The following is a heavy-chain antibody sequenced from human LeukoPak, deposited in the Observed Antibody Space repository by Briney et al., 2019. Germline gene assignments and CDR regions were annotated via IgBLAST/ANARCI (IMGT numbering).Heavy chain of an antibody. CDR3: ASGAEGYVYDP. Sequence: GGSLRLSCAVSGFTFSSYSMNWVRPAPGEGLEWVSYISSSSSTIYYEDSVKGRFTISRDNAKNSLYLQMNSLRAEDTAVYYCASGAEGYVYDPWGQGTLVTVSS. CDR2: ISSSSSTI. J-gene: IGHJ5*02. V-gene: IGHV3-48*01. CDR1: GFTFSSYS. D-gene: IGHD5-12*01.